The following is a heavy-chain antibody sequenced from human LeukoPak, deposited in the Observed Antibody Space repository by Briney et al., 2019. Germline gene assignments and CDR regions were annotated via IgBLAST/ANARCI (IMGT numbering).Heavy chain of an antibody. V-gene: IGHV4-34*01. D-gene: IGHD3-3*01. J-gene: IGHJ6*02. CDR2: INHSGST. Sequence: SETLSLTCAVYGGSFSGYYWSWIRQPPGKGLEWIGEINHSGSTNYNPSLKSRVTMSVDTSKNQFSLKLSSVTAADTAVYYCARGDQYYDFWSGLYGMDVWGQGTTVTVSS. CDR1: GGSFSGYY. CDR3: ARGDQYYDFWSGLYGMDV.